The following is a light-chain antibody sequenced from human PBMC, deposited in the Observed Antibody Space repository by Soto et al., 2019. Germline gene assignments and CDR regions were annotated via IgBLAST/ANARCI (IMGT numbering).Light chain of an antibody. Sequence: ESVLTQSPGTLSMSPGERATLSCRASQSVSSSYSAWYQQKPGQAPRLLIYGASSRATGIPDRFSGSGSGTDFTLTISRLEPEDFDVYYCKQYGSSPFTFGPGTKVDIK. CDR3: KQYGSSPFT. CDR2: GAS. CDR1: QSVSSSY. V-gene: IGKV3-20*01. J-gene: IGKJ3*01.